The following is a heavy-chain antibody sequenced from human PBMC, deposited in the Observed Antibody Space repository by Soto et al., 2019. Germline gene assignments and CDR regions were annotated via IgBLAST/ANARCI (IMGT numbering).Heavy chain of an antibody. Sequence: QVQLVQSGAEVKKPGASVKVSCKAYGYTFTSYGIIWVRQAPGQGLEWMGWINAYNGNTNYAQKLEGSVTMTNDTSTSTAYRGLSSLRSDGAAVYYCASLVGYGLIDYWGQGTLLTVSS. V-gene: IGHV1-18*01. CDR3: ASLVGYGLIDY. CDR1: GYTFTSYG. J-gene: IGHJ4*02. CDR2: INAYNGNT. D-gene: IGHD5-18*01.